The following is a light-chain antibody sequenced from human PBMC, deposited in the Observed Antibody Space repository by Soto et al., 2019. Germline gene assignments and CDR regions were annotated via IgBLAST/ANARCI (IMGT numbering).Light chain of an antibody. CDR1: QSIRSW. J-gene: IGKJ1*01. CDR2: DAS. V-gene: IGKV1-5*01. Sequence: DIQMTQSPSTLSASVGDRVTITCRASQSIRSWLAWYQQKPGKAPKVLIYDASSLESGVPSRFSGSGSGTEFTHTISSLQPDDFATYYCQHNNGYSWTFGQGTKVDIK. CDR3: QHNNGYSWT.